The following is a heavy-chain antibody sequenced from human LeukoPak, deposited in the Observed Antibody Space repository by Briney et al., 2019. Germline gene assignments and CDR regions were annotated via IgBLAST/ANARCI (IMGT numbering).Heavy chain of an antibody. CDR1: GYSFIDYY. J-gene: IGHJ1*01. V-gene: IGHV1-2*02. CDR2: SNPNSRGT. Sequence: ASVKVSCKASGYSFIDYYMHWVRQAPGQGLEWMGWSNPNSRGTNYAQKFQGRVTMTRDTSISTAYMEVSRLRSDDTAVYYCARGAVAEQSEYFQYWGQGTLVTVSS. D-gene: IGHD6-19*01. CDR3: ARGAVAEQSEYFQY.